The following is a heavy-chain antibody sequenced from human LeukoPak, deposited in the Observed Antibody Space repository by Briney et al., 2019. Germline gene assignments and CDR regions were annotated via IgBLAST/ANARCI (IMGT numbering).Heavy chain of an antibody. Sequence: GGSLRLSCAASGFTFSSNYMSWVRQAPGKGLEWVSVITGSGGNTYYADSVKGRFTISKDNSKNTVYLQMSSLRVDDTAVYYCAKAASSSWPSYYYGMDVWGQGTTVTVSS. CDR3: AKAASSSWPSYYYGMDV. V-gene: IGHV3-23*01. D-gene: IGHD6-13*01. J-gene: IGHJ6*02. CDR1: GFTFSSNY. CDR2: ITGSGGNT.